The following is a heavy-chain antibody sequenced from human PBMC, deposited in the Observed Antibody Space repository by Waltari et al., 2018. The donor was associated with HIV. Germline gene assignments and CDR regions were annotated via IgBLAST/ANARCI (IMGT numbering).Heavy chain of an antibody. CDR2: MNSDGTTR. J-gene: IGHJ3*02. CDR3: ASSGVYAHDAFKI. CDR1: GFTFHTYW. Sequence: EVQLVESGGGLVQPGGYLRLSCAASGFTFHTYWMHWLRQVPGKGLVWVSRMNSDGTTRSSADSVKGRFTISRDNAKNTLYVEMNSLRADDTAVYYCASSGVYAHDAFKIWGQGTKVIVSS. D-gene: IGHD2-15*01. V-gene: IGHV3-74*01.